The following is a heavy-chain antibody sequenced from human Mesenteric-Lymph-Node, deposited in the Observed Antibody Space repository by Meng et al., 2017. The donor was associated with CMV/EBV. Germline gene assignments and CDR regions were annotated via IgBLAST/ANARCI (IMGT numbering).Heavy chain of an antibody. V-gene: IGHV3-30*04. CDR2: ISYDGSNK. J-gene: IGHJ4*02. CDR1: GFTFSSYA. D-gene: IGHD6-13*01. CDR3: ASHYISSSWNYFDY. Sequence: GESLKISCAASGFTFSSYAMHWVRQAPGKGLEWVAVISYDGSNKYYADSVKGRFTISRDNSKNTLYLQMNSLRAEDTAVYYCASHYISSSWNYFDYWGQGTLVTVSS.